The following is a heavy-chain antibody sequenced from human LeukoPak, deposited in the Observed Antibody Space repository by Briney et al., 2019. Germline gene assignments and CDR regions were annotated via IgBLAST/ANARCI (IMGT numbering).Heavy chain of an antibody. CDR2: ISAYNGNT. Sequence: SVKVSCKASGYTFTSYGISWVRQAPGQELEWMGWISAYNGNTNYAQKLQGRVTMTTDTSTSTAYMELRSLRSDDTAVYYCARDREGYSDSSGYANFDYWGQGTLVTVSS. D-gene: IGHD3-22*01. CDR3: ARDREGYSDSSGYANFDY. V-gene: IGHV1-18*01. J-gene: IGHJ4*02. CDR1: GYTFTSYG.